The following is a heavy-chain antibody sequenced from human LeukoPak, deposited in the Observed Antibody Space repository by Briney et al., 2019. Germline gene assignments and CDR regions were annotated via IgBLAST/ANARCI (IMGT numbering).Heavy chain of an antibody. V-gene: IGHV3-21*01. Sequence: RGSLRLSSAASGFTFSSYEMKWGPQGPGRGLEWVSSITSSGSYIYYADSVKGRFTISRDNAKTSLYLQLNSLRAEDTAVYYCARDPYSGSYSDYYYYYMDVWGKGTTVTVSS. CDR3: ARDPYSGSYSDYYYYYMDV. J-gene: IGHJ6*03. CDR1: GFTFSSYE. CDR2: ITSSGSYI. D-gene: IGHD1-26*01.